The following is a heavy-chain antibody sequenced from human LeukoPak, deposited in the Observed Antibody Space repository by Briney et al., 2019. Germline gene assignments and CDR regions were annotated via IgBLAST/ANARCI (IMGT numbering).Heavy chain of an antibody. CDR3: TVFIEESGTLFGY. CDR1: GFTFSGSA. Sequence: GGSLRLSCAASGFTFSGSAVHWVRQASGKGLEWVGRIRSKANSYATAYTASMKGRFTISRDDSKKTAYLQMNSLKTEDTAVYYCTVFIEESGTLFGYWGQGTLVTVSS. J-gene: IGHJ4*02. D-gene: IGHD1-7*01. CDR2: IRSKANSYAT. V-gene: IGHV3-73*01.